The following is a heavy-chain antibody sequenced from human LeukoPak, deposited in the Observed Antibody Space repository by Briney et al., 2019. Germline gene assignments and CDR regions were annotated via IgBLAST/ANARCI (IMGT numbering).Heavy chain of an antibody. CDR1: GVSISSYY. CDR3: ARSGRIRYSTVPRYYYYMDV. D-gene: IGHD3-9*01. Sequence: SETLSLTCTVSGVSISSYYWSWIRQPAGKGLEWIGRIYTSGSTNYNSSLKSRVTMSVDRSQNQFSLKLSSVTAADTAVFYCARSGRIRYSTVPRYYYYMDVWGKGTTVTVSS. CDR2: IYTSGST. J-gene: IGHJ6*03. V-gene: IGHV4-4*07.